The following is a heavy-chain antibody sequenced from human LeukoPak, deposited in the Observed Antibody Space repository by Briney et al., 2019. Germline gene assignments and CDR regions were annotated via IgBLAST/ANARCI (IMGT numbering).Heavy chain of an antibody. Sequence: GRSLRLSCAASGFTFSSYGMHWVRQPPAKGLEWVAVIRYDGSNKHYADSVKGRFTISRDNSKNTLYLAMNSLRAEDTDVSCCAGSRYSGGWYGVLDYWGQGTLVTVSS. CDR1: GFTFSSYG. V-gene: IGHV3-33*01. CDR2: IRYDGSNK. CDR3: AGSRYSGGWYGVLDY. J-gene: IGHJ4*02. D-gene: IGHD6-19*01.